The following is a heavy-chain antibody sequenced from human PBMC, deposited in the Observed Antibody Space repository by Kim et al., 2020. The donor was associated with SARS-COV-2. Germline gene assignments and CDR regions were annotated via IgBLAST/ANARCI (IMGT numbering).Heavy chain of an antibody. CDR1: GDSVSSNSAA. D-gene: IGHD3-9*01. CDR2: TYYRSKWYN. CDR3: ARAGTRYFDWLSSYYYYYGMDV. J-gene: IGHJ6*02. V-gene: IGHV6-1*01. Sequence: SQTLSLTCAISGDSVSSNSAAWNWIRQSPSRGLEWLGRTYYRSKWYNDYAVSVKSRITINPDTSKNQFSLQLNSVTPEDTAVYYCARAGTRYFDWLSSYYYYYGMDVWGQGTTVTVSS.